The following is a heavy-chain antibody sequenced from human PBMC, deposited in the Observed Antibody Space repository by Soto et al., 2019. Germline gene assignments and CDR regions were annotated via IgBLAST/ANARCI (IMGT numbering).Heavy chain of an antibody. CDR1: GGSFSGYY. CDR3: ARVPSLRFLEN. D-gene: IGHD3-3*01. CDR2: INHSGST. Sequence: QVQLQQWGAGLLKPSETLSLTCAVYGGSFSGYYWSWIRQPPGKGLEWIGEINHSGSTNYNPSLKSRVTISVDTSKNQFSLKLSSVTAADTAVYYCARVPSLRFLENWGQGTLVTVSS. V-gene: IGHV4-34*01. J-gene: IGHJ4*02.